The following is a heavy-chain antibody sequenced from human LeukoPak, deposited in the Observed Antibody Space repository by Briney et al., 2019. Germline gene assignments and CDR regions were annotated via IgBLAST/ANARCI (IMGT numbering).Heavy chain of an antibody. CDR3: VLLGGLAFDY. Sequence: SETLSLTYAVYGGSFSGYYWSWIRQPPGKGLEWIGEINHSGSTNYNPSLKSRVTISVDTSKNQFSLKLSSVTAADTAVYYCVLLGGLAFDYWGQGTLVTVSS. V-gene: IGHV4-34*01. J-gene: IGHJ4*02. D-gene: IGHD7-27*01. CDR2: INHSGST. CDR1: GGSFSGYY.